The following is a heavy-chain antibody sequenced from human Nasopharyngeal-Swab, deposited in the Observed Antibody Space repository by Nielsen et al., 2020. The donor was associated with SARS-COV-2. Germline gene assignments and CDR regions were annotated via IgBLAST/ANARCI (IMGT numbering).Heavy chain of an antibody. CDR2: ISSSGSTI. D-gene: IGHD2-2*01. V-gene: IGHV3-48*03. J-gene: IGHJ4*02. Sequence: WIRQPPGKGLEWVSYISSSGSTIYYADSVKGRFTISRDNAKNSLYLQMNSLRAEDTAVYYCARQYCSSTGCYAGAYFDYWGQGTLVTVSS. CDR3: ARQYCSSTGCYAGAYFDY.